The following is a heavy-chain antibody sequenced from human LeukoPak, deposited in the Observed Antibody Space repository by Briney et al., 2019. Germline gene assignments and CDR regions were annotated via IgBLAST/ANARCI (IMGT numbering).Heavy chain of an antibody. V-gene: IGHV3-21*01. CDR3: ARFSGVEDAFDI. D-gene: IGHD6-25*01. CDR1: GFTFSSYS. CDR2: ISSSSSYI. Sequence: PGGSLRLSCAASGFTFSSYSMDWVRQAPGKGLEWVSSISSSSSYIYYADSVKGRFTISRDNAKNSLYLQMNSLRAEDTAVYYCARFSGVEDAFDIWGQGTMVTVSS. J-gene: IGHJ3*02.